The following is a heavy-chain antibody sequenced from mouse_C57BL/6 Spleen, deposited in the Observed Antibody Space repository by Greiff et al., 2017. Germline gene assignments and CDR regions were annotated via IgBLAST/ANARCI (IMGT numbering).Heavy chain of an antibody. CDR3: ARRLGRYYFDY. D-gene: IGHD4-1*01. CDR1: GYTFTNYW. Sequence: QVHVKQSGAELVRPGTSVKMSCKASGYTFTNYWIGWAKQRPGHGLEWIGDIYPGGGYTNYNEKFKGKATLTADKSSSTAYMQFSSLTSEDSAIYYCARRLGRYYFDYWGQGTTLTVSS. V-gene: IGHV1-63*01. CDR2: IYPGGGYT. J-gene: IGHJ2*01.